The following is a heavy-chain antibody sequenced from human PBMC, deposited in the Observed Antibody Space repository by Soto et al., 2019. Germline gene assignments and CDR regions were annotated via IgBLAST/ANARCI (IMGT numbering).Heavy chain of an antibody. CDR3: ARDALKRYCSGGSCYGPSYYYGMDV. Sequence: QVQLQESGPGLVKPSETLSLTCTVSGGSISSYYWSWIRQPPGKGLEWIGYIYYSGSTYYNPSLKSRVTISVDTSKNQFSLKLSSVTAADTAVYYCARDALKRYCSGGSCYGPSYYYGMDVWGQGTTVTVSS. D-gene: IGHD2-15*01. CDR1: GGSISSYY. V-gene: IGHV4-59*12. J-gene: IGHJ6*02. CDR2: IYYSGST.